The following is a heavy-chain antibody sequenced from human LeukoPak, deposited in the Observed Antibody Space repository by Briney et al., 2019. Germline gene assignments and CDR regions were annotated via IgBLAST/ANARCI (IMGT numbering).Heavy chain of an antibody. CDR3: ARDWGKKYDFWQHYIQGWFDP. D-gene: IGHD3-3*01. V-gene: IGHV1-2*02. J-gene: IGHJ5*02. CDR1: GYTFTGYY. CDR2: INPNSGGT. Sequence: ASVKVSCKASGYTFTGYYMHWVRQAPGQGLEWMGWINPNSGGTNYAQKFQGRVTMTRDTSISTAYMELSRLRSDDTAVYYCARDWGKKYDFWQHYIQGWFDPWGQGTLVTVSS.